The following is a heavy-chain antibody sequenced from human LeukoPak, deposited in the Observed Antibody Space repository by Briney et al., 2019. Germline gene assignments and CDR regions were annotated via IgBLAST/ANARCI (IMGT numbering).Heavy chain of an antibody. J-gene: IGHJ5*02. CDR1: GGSISGYY. CDR3: AREGSSAYAWFDP. Sequence: PSETLSLTCTVSGGSISGYYWSWIRQPAGKGLEWIGHIYTSGTTNYNPSLKSRVTMSIDTSKNQSSLKLSSVTAADTAVYYCAREGSSAYAWFDPWGQGTLVTVSS. D-gene: IGHD3-22*01. CDR2: IYTSGTT. V-gene: IGHV4-4*07.